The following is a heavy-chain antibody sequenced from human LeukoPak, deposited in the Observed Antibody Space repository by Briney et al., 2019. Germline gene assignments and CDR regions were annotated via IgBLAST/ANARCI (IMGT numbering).Heavy chain of an antibody. Sequence: PGWAPILSSAASGVTFISSCMSCCRQAPAKGLEWWANIKEDGSEKYYVDSLKGRVTISRDNAKNSLFLQMNSLRADDTAVYYCARGLAGKNWFDPWGQGTLVTVSS. CDR2: IKEDGSEK. CDR1: GVTFISSC. CDR3: ARGLAGKNWFDP. J-gene: IGHJ5*02. D-gene: IGHD6-19*01. V-gene: IGHV3-7*05.